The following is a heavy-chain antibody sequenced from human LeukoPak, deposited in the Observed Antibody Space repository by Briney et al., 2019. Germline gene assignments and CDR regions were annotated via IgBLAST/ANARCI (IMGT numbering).Heavy chain of an antibody. CDR3: AKDNRRHYTSGPNPDSLH. V-gene: IGHV3-9*01. Sequence: GRSLRLSCAGSGFIFNNYAMHWVRQPPGKGLEWVSGISWNSGSIDYADSVKGRFTISRDNAKNSLYLQMNSLGVEDTAFYYCAKDNRRHYTSGPNPDSLHWGQGALVTVSS. D-gene: IGHD6-19*01. CDR1: GFIFNNYA. J-gene: IGHJ4*02. CDR2: ISWNSGSI.